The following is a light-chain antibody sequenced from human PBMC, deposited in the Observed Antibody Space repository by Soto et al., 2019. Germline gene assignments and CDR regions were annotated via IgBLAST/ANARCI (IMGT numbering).Light chain of an antibody. J-gene: IGLJ1*01. Sequence: LTEPASVSGSPGQSMTISCTGTSSDVGGYNYVSWYQQHPGKAPKLMIYDVSNRPSGVSNRFSGSKSGNTASLTISGLQAEDEADYYCSSYTSSSTPYVFGTGTKVTVL. CDR1: SSDVGGYNY. CDR2: DVS. V-gene: IGLV2-14*01. CDR3: SSYTSSSTPYV.